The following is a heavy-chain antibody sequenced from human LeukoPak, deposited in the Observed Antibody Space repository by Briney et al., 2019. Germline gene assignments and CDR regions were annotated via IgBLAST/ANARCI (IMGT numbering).Heavy chain of an antibody. CDR2: IYYSGST. V-gene: IGHV4-59*01. CDR3: ARDDSGSYYFGS. Sequence: SETLSLTCTASGGSISAYYWSWISQPPGKGLEWIASIYYSGSTNYNPSLKSRVTISLDTSKNQFSLKLTSVTAADTAVYYCARDDSGSYYFGSWGQGTLVTVSS. D-gene: IGHD6-19*01. CDR1: GGSISAYY. J-gene: IGHJ4*02.